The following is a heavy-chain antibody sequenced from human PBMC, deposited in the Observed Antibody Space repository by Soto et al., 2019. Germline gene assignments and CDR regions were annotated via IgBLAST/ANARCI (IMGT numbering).Heavy chain of an antibody. V-gene: IGHV1-3*01. J-gene: IGHJ4*02. CDR2: FNAGSGYT. CDR1: GYTFTSFP. CDR3: TTDRYGYFDY. Sequence: QVHLVQSGAEVKKPGASVKISCKAAGYTFTSFPMHWVRQAPGRRLEWMGWFNAGSGYTKYSQKFQGRVTITRDTPASPAYMEQSSLRAEDTAVYYYTTDRYGYFDYWGQGTLVIVPS. D-gene: IGHD5-18*01.